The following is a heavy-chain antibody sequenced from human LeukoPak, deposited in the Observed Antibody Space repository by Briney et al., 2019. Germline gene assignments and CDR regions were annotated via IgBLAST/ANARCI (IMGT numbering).Heavy chain of an antibody. Sequence: ASVKVSCKASGYTFTGYYMHWVRQAPGQGLEWMGRINPNSGGTNYAQKFQGRVTMTRDTSISTAYMELGRLRSDDTAVYYCAREGDTATYFDYWGQGTLVTVSS. J-gene: IGHJ4*02. CDR3: AREGDTATYFDY. V-gene: IGHV1-2*06. CDR2: INPNSGGT. D-gene: IGHD5-18*01. CDR1: GYTFTGYY.